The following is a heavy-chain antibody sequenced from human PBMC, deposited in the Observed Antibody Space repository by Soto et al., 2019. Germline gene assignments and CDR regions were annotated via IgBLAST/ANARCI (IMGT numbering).Heavy chain of an antibody. J-gene: IGHJ3*02. CDR3: ARLIWMTGYYSGAFSI. V-gene: IGHV1-18*01. CDR2: ISAYNGNT. CDR1: GYTFTSYG. Sequence: ASVKVSGKASGYTFTSYGISWVRQAPGQVLEWKGWISAYNGNTNYAQKLQGRVAMTTDTSTSTAYMELSSLRSDDTAVYYCARLIWMTGYYSGAFSICARGTLDIVSS. D-gene: IGHD3-9*01.